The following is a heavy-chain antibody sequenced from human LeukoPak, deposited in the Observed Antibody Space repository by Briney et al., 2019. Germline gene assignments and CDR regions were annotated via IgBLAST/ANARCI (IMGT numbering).Heavy chain of an antibody. CDR1: GFTISGNY. CDR3: AGGENWQQLVHF. J-gene: IGHJ4*02. Sequence: PGGSLRLSCAASGFTISGNYMSWVRQAPGKGLEWVSIIYSGGSTYYAGSVKGRFTISRDNSKNTLYLQMNSLRAEDTAVYYCAGGENWQQLVHFWGQGTLVTVSS. D-gene: IGHD6-13*01. V-gene: IGHV3-53*01. CDR2: IYSGGST.